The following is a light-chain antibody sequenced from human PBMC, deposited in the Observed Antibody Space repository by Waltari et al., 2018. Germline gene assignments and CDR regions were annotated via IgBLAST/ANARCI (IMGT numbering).Light chain of an antibody. CDR2: EDI. CDR1: ILGNTY. Sequence: SYELTQPPSVSVSPGQTASITCSGDILGNTYDSWYQHKPGQSPLLVIYEDIKRPSGIPERFSGSKSGNTATLTISGTQSMDDADYYCQALGSNRWVFGGGTKLTVL. V-gene: IGLV3-1*01. CDR3: QALGSNRWV. J-gene: IGLJ3*02.